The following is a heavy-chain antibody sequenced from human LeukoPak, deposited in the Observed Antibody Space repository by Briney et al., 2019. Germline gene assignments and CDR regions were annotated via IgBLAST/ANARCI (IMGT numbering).Heavy chain of an antibody. CDR3: VRDQEHDLLTGYYRNAFDM. Sequence: GGSLRLSCAASGFTFSSYGMHWVRQAQGKGLEWVAVISYDGSNKYYADSVKGRFTISRDNSKNTLYLQMKSLRAEDTAVYYCVRDQEHDLLTGYYRNAFDMWGQGTMITVSS. D-gene: IGHD3-9*01. CDR2: ISYDGSNK. V-gene: IGHV3-30*03. J-gene: IGHJ3*02. CDR1: GFTFSSYG.